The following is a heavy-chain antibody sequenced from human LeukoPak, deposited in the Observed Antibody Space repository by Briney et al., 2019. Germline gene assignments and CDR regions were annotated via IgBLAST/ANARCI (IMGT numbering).Heavy chain of an antibody. CDR3: VKDFRIAAAGTATDYFDC. D-gene: IGHD6-13*01. J-gene: IGHJ4*02. CDR2: ISLDGSNK. CDR1: GFTFRSYG. Sequence: GRSLRLSCAASGFTFRSYGMHWVRQAPGKGLEWVAVISLDGSNKYYADSVKGRFTISRDNCKNTLSLQMNSLRAEDTAVYYCVKDFRIAAAGTATDYFDCWGQGTLVTVSS. V-gene: IGHV3-30*18.